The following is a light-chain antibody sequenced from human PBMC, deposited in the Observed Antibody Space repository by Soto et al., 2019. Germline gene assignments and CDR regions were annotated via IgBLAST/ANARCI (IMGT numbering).Light chain of an antibody. CDR2: DAY. V-gene: IGKV3-11*01. J-gene: IGKJ2*02. CDR3: QQRGKWPST. Sequence: EIVMTQSPATLSVSPGERATLSCRASQSVDRYVAWYQQKLGQAPRLLIYDAYTRATGVGARFTGSGSATDFSLTITSLEPEDFAVYYCQQRGKWPSTFGPGTKVDI. CDR1: QSVDRY.